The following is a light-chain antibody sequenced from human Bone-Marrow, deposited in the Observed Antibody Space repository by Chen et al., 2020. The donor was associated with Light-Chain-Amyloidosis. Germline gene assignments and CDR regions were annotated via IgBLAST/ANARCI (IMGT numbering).Light chain of an antibody. Sequence: SYVLTQPSSVSVAPRQSATIPCGGNNLGSTSVHWYQQTPGQAPLLVGYDDSDRPSGIPVRLAGFNSGNTATLTISRVEAGDEADDYCQAGDRSRDRPVFGGGTKLTVL. CDR1: NLGSTS. CDR2: DDS. CDR3: QAGDRSRDRPV. J-gene: IGLJ3*02. V-gene: IGLV3-21*02.